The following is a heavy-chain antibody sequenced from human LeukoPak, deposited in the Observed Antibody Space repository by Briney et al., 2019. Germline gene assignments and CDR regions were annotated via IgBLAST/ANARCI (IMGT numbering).Heavy chain of an antibody. CDR1: GGSTRRYY. J-gene: IGHJ5*02. CDR2: IYTDGST. CDR3: AKKQWGSGNLDP. Sequence: SETPSLTCLVSGGSTRRYYWSWIPQPPGGGREWIGIIYTDGSTKYNPSLKSRVTISADTSENQISLRLSSVTAADTAVYYCAKKQWGSGNLDPWGQGTLVTVSS. V-gene: IGHV4-4*08. D-gene: IGHD3-10*01.